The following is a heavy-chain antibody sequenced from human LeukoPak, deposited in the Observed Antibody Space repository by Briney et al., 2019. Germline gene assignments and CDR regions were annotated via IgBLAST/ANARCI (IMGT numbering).Heavy chain of an antibody. Sequence: ASETLSLTCAVYGGSFSGYYWSWIRQPPGKGLEWIGEINHSGSTNYNPSLKSRVTISVDTSKNQFSLKLSSVTAADTAVYYCARSGLDYYGSGTYSLFQYWGQGTLVTVSS. CDR2: INHSGST. CDR3: ARSGLDYYGSGTYSLFQY. J-gene: IGHJ4*02. CDR1: GGSFSGYY. V-gene: IGHV4-34*01. D-gene: IGHD3-10*01.